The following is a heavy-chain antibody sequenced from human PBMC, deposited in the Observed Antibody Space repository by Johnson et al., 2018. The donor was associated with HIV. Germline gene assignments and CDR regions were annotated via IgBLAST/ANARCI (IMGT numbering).Heavy chain of an antibody. V-gene: IGHV3-7*05. Sequence: VQVVESGGGLVQPGGSLRLSCVVSEFIFSSYWMSWVRQAPGKGLEWVANINQDGREKYYVDSVKGRFTIYRDNAKNSLYLQMHSLRVEDTAVYYCARVKIAFDIWDQGTMVTVSS. J-gene: IGHJ3*02. CDR1: EFIFSSYW. CDR2: INQDGREK. CDR3: ARVKIAFDI.